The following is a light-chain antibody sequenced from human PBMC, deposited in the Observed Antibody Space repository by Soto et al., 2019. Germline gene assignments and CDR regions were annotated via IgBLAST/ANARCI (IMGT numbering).Light chain of an antibody. J-gene: IGLJ2*01. CDR3: AAWDDSLNGHHVV. V-gene: IGLV1-44*01. CDR1: SSNIGSNT. Sequence: QSVLTQPPSASGTPGQRVTISCSGSSSNIGSNTVNWYQQLPGTAPKLLIYSNIQRPSGVPDRFSGSKSGTSASLAISGLQSEDEADYYCAAWDDSLNGHHVVFGGGTKLTVL. CDR2: SNI.